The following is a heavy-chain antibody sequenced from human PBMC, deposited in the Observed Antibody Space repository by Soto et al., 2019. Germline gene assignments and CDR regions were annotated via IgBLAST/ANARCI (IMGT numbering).Heavy chain of an antibody. CDR2: IYWDDDK. CDR1: GFSLSTRGVG. V-gene: IGHV2-5*02. Sequence: QITVKESGPTLVKPTQTLTLTCTVSGFSLSTRGVGVGWVRQPPGKALEWLALIYWDDDKRFRPSLKSRLTITKDTSKNQVIFTMTNMDPEDTATYHCARSTTVTLVAFDILRPGTMVTVSS. D-gene: IGHD4-17*01. J-gene: IGHJ3*02. CDR3: ARSTTVTLVAFDI.